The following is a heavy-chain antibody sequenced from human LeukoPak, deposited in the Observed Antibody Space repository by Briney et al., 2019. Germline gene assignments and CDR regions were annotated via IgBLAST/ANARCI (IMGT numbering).Heavy chain of an antibody. CDR3: ARDMRQWWLRDDYYFDY. CDR1: GFTVSSYS. CDR2: ISSSSSYI. Sequence: IPGGSLRLSCAASGFTVSSYSMNWVRQAPGKGLEWVSFISSSSSYIYYADSVKGRFTVSRDNAKNSLYLQMNSLRDDDTAVYYCARDMRQWWLRDDYYFDYWGQGTLVTVSS. J-gene: IGHJ4*02. V-gene: IGHV3-21*01. D-gene: IGHD5-12*01.